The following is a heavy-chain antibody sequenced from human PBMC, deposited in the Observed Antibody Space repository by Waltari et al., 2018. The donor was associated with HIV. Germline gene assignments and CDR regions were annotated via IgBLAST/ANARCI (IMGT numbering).Heavy chain of an antibody. CDR3: ARHSGYYDTTGYVVGAAHVFDM. J-gene: IGHJ3*02. CDR2: INYSGVR. CDR1: GDSTTSGSYY. D-gene: IGHD3-3*01. V-gene: IGHV4-39*01. Sequence: QLQLQESGPGLVKPSETLSLTCTVSGDSTTSGSYYWGWIRQSPGKGLEWIGRINYSGVRSKYASLKNRDSVAVATSQNQFTLRLTSVTDADTAGYYCARHSGYYDTTGYVVGAAHVFDMWGQGTMVTVSS.